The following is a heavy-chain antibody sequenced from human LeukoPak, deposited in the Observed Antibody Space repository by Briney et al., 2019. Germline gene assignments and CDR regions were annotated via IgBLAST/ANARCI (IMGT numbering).Heavy chain of an antibody. D-gene: IGHD6-19*01. CDR1: GFTFDDYA. Sequence: GGSLRLSCAASGFTFDDYAMHWVRQAPGKGLEWVSGISWNSGSIGYADSVKGRFTISRDNAKNSLYLQMNSLRAEDTALYYCAKVLAVAATGDAFDIWGQGTMVTVSS. CDR2: ISWNSGSI. V-gene: IGHV3-9*01. CDR3: AKVLAVAATGDAFDI. J-gene: IGHJ3*02.